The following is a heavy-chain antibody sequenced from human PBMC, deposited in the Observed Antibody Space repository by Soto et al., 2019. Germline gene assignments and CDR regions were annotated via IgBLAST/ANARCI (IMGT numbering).Heavy chain of an antibody. Sequence: ASVKVSCKASGYTFTSYGISWVRQAPGQGLEWMGWISAYNGNTNYAQKLQGRVTMTTDTSTSTAYMELRSLRSDDTAVYYCARDNLPLSFSVHDAFDIWGQGTIVTVSS. V-gene: IGHV1-18*01. CDR1: GYTFTSYG. CDR2: ISAYNGNT. CDR3: ARDNLPLSFSVHDAFDI. D-gene: IGHD3-3*02. J-gene: IGHJ3*02.